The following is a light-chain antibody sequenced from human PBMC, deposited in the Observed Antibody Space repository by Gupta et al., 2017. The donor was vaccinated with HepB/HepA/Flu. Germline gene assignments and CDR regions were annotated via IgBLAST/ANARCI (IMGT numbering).Light chain of an antibody. CDR2: DVS. J-gene: IGLJ1*01. V-gene: IGLV2-14*01. CDR1: SSDIGTHNY. Sequence: QSALTQPASVSGSPGQSITISCTGTSSDIGTHNYVSWYQQNPGRAPKLKIHDVSDRPSGVSNRFAGSKSGNTASLTISGLQDEDEADYYCCSSSSSSTLYVFGTGTEVTVL. CDR3: CSSSSSSTLYV.